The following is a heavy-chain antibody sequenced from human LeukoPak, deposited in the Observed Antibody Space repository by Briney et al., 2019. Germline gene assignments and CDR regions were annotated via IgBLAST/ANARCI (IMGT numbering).Heavy chain of an antibody. CDR3: ARDEPYYDFWSGYYSLGGGSYWFDP. CDR1: GFTFSSYG. CDR2: ISYDGSNK. D-gene: IGHD3-3*01. V-gene: IGHV3-30*03. J-gene: IGHJ5*02. Sequence: PGGSLRLSCAASGFTFSSYGLHWVRQAPGKGLEWVAVISYDGSNKYYADSVKGRFTISRDNSKNTLYLQMNSLRAEDTAVYYCARDEPYYDFWSGYYSLGGGSYWFDPWGQGTLVTVSS.